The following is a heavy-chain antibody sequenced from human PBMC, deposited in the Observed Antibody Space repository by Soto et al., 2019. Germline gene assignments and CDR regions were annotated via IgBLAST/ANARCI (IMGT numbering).Heavy chain of an antibody. CDR3: ARDRSPYMTTTDY. CDR1: GGTFSSYT. D-gene: IGHD4-17*01. CDR2: IIPILGIA. V-gene: IGHV1-69*04. Sequence: SVKVSCKASGGTFSSYTISWVRQAPGQGLEWMGRIIPILGIANYAQKFQGRVTITADKSTSTAYMELSSLRSDDTAVYYCARDRSPYMTTTDYWGQGTLVTVS. J-gene: IGHJ4*02.